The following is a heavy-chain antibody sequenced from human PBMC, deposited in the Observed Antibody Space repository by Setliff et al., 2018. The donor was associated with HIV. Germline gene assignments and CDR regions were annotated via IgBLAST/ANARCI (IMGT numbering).Heavy chain of an antibody. V-gene: IGHV3-33*01. J-gene: IGHJ3*01. CDR2: LWYDGGKK. CDR1: GFTFSSYG. D-gene: IGHD2-21*01. Sequence: GGSLRLSCAASGFTFSSYGMHWVRQAPGKGLEWVAVLWYDGGKKHYADSLKGRFTISRDDSKNTLYLQMNSLRAEDTALYYCARGQFRLRPDSLDLWGQGTLVTVSS. CDR3: ARGQFRLRPDSLDL.